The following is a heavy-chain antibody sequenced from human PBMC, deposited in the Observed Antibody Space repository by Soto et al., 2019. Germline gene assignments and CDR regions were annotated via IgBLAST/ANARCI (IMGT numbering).Heavy chain of an antibody. Sequence: SETLSLTCTVSGGSISSYYWSWIRQPPGKGLEWIGYIYYSGSTNYNPSLKSRVTISVDTSKNQFSLKLSSVTAADTAVYYCARGQRYYDILTGYHYYYYGMDVWGQGTTVTVSS. V-gene: IGHV4-59*01. J-gene: IGHJ6*02. CDR2: IYYSGST. D-gene: IGHD3-9*01. CDR3: ARGQRYYDILTGYHYYYYGMDV. CDR1: GGSISSYY.